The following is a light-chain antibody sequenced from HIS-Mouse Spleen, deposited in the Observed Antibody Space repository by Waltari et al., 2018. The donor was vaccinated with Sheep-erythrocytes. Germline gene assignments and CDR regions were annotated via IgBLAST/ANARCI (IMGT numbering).Light chain of an antibody. J-gene: IGKJ4*01. CDR3: QQYYSTPLT. V-gene: IGKV4-1*01. CDR1: QSVLYSSNNKNY. Sequence: DIVMTQSPDSLAVSLGERAPINCKPSQSVLYSSNNKNYLAWYQQKTGQPPKLLIYWSSTRESGVPDRFSGSGSGTDFTLTISSLQAEEVAVYYCQQYYSTPLTFGGGTKVEIK. CDR2: WSS.